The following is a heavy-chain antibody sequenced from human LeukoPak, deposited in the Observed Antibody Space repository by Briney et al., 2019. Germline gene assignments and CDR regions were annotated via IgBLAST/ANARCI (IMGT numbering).Heavy chain of an antibody. Sequence: PGGSLRLSCAASESTFSSYGMNWVRQAPGKGLEWVSRISSSGTYTDYTDSVEGRFTISRDNAENSLYLQMNSLRAEDTALYFCARGVGYCSSSRCSPGYYMDVWGQGTTVTVFS. V-gene: IGHV3-21*01. J-gene: IGHJ6*03. D-gene: IGHD6-13*01. CDR2: ISSSGTYT. CDR1: ESTFSSYG. CDR3: ARGVGYCSSSRCSPGYYMDV.